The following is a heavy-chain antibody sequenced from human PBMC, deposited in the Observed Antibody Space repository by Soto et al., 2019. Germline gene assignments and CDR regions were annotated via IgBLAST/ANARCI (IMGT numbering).Heavy chain of an antibody. CDR3: AHRKAVAGTVSLDY. D-gene: IGHD6-19*01. CDR1: GFSLTTSGVG. CDR2: IFWDDDK. J-gene: IGHJ4*02. Sequence: QITLKESGPTLVKPTQTLTLTCTFSGFSLTTSGVGVGWIRQPPGKALEWLALIFWDDDKRYSPSLKSRLTITKDTSKNQVVLTMTNMDPVDTATYHCAHRKAVAGTVSLDYWGQGTLVTVSS. V-gene: IGHV2-5*02.